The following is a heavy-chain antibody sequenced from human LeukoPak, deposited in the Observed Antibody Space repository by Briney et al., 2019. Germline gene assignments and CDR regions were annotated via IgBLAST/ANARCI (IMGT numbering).Heavy chain of an antibody. CDR3: ARGTGYAVFDY. CDR2: ISSDESST. Sequence: PGGSLRLSCAASGFTFSNYWMHWVRQDPGKGLVWVSRISSDESSTTYADSVKGRFTISRDNAKNTLYLQMNSLRAEDTAVYYCARGTGYAVFDYWGQGTLVTVSS. V-gene: IGHV3-74*01. CDR1: GFTFSNYW. J-gene: IGHJ4*02. D-gene: IGHD5-12*01.